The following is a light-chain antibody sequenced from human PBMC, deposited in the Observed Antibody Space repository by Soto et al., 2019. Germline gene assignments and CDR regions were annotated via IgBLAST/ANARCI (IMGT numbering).Light chain of an antibody. Sequence: QSVLTQPPSASGTPGQRVSISCSGFSSNIGRNTVNWYQQLPGTAPKLLIYSNNQRPSGVPDRLSGSQSGTSASLAISGLQSEDEADYYCASWDDSLNGVVFGGGTKLTVL. CDR2: SNN. CDR3: ASWDDSLNGVV. V-gene: IGLV1-44*01. CDR1: SSNIGRNT. J-gene: IGLJ2*01.